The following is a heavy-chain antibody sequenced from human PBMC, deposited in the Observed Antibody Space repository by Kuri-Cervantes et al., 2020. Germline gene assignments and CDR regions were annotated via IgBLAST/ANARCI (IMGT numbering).Heavy chain of an antibody. CDR1: GFTLSSYY. Sequence: GESPKISCIASGFTLSSYYTSWVRQAPGKGLEWVAVISYDGSNKYYADSVKGRFTISRDNSKNTLYLQMNSLRAEDTAVYYCARGRGAAIDYWGQRTLVTVSS. J-gene: IGHJ4*02. CDR3: ARGRGAAIDY. V-gene: IGHV3-30*07. CDR2: ISYDGSNK. D-gene: IGHD2-15*01.